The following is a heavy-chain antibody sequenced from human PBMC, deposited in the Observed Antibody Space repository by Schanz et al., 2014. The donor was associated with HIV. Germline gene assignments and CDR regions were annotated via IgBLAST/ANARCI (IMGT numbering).Heavy chain of an antibody. J-gene: IGHJ2*01. D-gene: IGHD3-10*01. CDR1: GFSFDDYA. CDR2: ISWNSGSI. CDR3: AKSEGSLWFGELPSGFDL. Sequence: EVQLVESGGGLVQPGRSLRLSCAASGFSFDDYAMHWVRQAPGKGLEWVSGISWNSGSIGYADSMKGRFTISRDNAKNSLYLQMNSLRAEDTALYFCAKSEGSLWFGELPSGFDLWGRGIVVTVSS. V-gene: IGHV3-9*01.